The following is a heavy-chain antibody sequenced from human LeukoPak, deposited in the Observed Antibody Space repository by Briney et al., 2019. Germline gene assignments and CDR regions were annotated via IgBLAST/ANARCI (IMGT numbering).Heavy chain of an antibody. CDR2: INSGGSTI. V-gene: IGHV3-48*01. CDR3: ARVLLERPGIDSFDM. Sequence: GGSLRLSCGASEFSLRSYSMDWVRQAPGKGLEWVSHINSGGSTIYYADSVKGRFTISRDNAGNSLYLHMNSLRAEDTAVYYCARVLLERPGIDSFDMWGQGTMVTLSS. J-gene: IGHJ3*02. D-gene: IGHD1-1*01. CDR1: EFSLRSYS.